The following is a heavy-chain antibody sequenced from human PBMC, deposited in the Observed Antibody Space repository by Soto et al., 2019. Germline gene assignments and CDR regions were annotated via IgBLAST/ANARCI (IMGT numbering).Heavy chain of an antibody. J-gene: IGHJ3*01. D-gene: IGHD2-15*01. CDR3: ARAAVAFDAFDL. CDR2: TYLRSKWYN. Sequence: SQTLSLTCVLSVDIVSTHSATGKWIRQSPSRGLEWLGRTYLRSKWYNEYAVSVKSRIAIRPDTSKNLFSLQLSSVTPEDTAVYFCARAAVAFDAFDLWGQGTVVTVSS. CDR1: VDIVSTHSAT. V-gene: IGHV6-1*01.